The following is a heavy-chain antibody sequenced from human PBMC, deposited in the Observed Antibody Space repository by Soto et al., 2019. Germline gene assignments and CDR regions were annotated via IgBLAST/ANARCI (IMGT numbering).Heavy chain of an antibody. CDR2: IIPIFGTT. D-gene: IGHD2-21*02. V-gene: IGHV1-69*01. Sequence: QVQLVQSGAEVKKPGSSVKVSCKASGGTFSGYAISWVRQAPGQGLEWMGGIIPIFGTTSYSQKFQGRLTIAADESTSTAYMQLSSLRSEDTAVYYCARDAKGVTTPFHYWGQGTLVTVSS. J-gene: IGHJ4*02. CDR3: ARDAKGVTTPFHY. CDR1: GGTFSGYA.